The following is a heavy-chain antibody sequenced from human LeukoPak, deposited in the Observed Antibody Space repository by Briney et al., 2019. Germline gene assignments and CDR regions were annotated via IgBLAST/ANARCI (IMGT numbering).Heavy chain of an antibody. CDR1: GFTFSSYA. Sequence: GGSLRLSCAASGFTFSSYAMSWVRQAPGKGLEWVSAISGSGGSTYYADSVKGRFTISRDNSKNTLYLQMNSLRAEDTAVYYCSREGSYVWGSYRSYYFDYWGQGTLVTVSS. V-gene: IGHV3-23*01. CDR2: ISGSGGST. D-gene: IGHD3-16*02. J-gene: IGHJ4*02. CDR3: SREGSYVWGSYRSYYFDY.